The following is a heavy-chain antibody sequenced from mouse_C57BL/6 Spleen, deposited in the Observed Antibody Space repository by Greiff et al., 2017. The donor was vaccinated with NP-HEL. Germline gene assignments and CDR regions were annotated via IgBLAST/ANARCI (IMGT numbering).Heavy chain of an antibody. CDR1: GFTFSDYY. Sequence: EVKLMESEGGLVQPGSSMKLSCTASGFTFSDYYMAWVRQVPEKGLEWVANINYDGSSTYYLDSLKSRFIISRDNAKNILYLQMSSLKSEDTATYYCARDLDYYGSSGYAMDYWGQGTSVTVSS. V-gene: IGHV5-16*01. D-gene: IGHD1-1*01. CDR3: ARDLDYYGSSGYAMDY. J-gene: IGHJ4*01. CDR2: INYDGSST.